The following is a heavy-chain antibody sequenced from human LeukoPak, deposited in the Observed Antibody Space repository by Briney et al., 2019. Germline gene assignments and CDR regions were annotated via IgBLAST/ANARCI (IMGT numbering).Heavy chain of an antibody. CDR2: INAGNGNA. V-gene: IGHV1-3*01. J-gene: IGHJ4*02. CDR1: GYTFTSYA. D-gene: IGHD4-23*01. Sequence: VASVEVSCKASGYTFTSYAMHWVRQAPGQRLEWMGWINAGNGNAKYSQKFQGRVTITTDESTSTAYMELSSLRSEDTAVYYCARGLNPLTVVSSFDYWGQGTLDTVSS. CDR3: ARGLNPLTVVSSFDY.